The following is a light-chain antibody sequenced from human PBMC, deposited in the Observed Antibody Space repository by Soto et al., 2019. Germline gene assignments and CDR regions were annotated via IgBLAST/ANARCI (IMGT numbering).Light chain of an antibody. Sequence: QSALAQPASVSGSPGQAIAISCTGTSSDVGNYNLVSWYQQHSGKAPKLMIYEGTKRPSGVSDRFSGSKSGNTAPLTISGLQAEDEADYYCCSYASTGTYVFGTGTKVTVL. CDR1: SSDVGNYNL. CDR3: CSYASTGTYV. CDR2: EGT. V-gene: IGLV2-23*01. J-gene: IGLJ1*01.